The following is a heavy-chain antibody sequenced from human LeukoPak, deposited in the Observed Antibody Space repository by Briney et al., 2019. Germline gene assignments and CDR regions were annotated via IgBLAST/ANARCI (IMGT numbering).Heavy chain of an antibody. Sequence: GGSLRLSCAASGFTFSSYAMSWVRQAPGKGLEWVSGISWNSGSIGYADSVKGRFTISRDNAKNSLYLQMNSLRAEDTALYYCGTRVVVAASGMDVWGQGTTVTVSS. CDR3: GTRVVVAASGMDV. CDR2: ISWNSGSI. D-gene: IGHD2-15*01. CDR1: GFTFSSYA. J-gene: IGHJ6*02. V-gene: IGHV3-9*01.